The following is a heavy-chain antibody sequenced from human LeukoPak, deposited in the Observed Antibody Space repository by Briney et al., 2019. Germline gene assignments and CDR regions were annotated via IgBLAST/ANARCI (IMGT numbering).Heavy chain of an antibody. V-gene: IGHV4-34*01. J-gene: IGHJ4*02. D-gene: IGHD4-17*01. Sequence: SETLSLTCAVSGVSFDDYYWSWVRQPPGKGLEWIGEINHSGYTNDSPSLKSRVTISIDTSRKQFSLNLRSVTVADTAVYYCTGMTTGHDYWGQGTLVTVSS. CDR3: TGMTTGHDY. CDR1: GVSFDDYY. CDR2: INHSGYT.